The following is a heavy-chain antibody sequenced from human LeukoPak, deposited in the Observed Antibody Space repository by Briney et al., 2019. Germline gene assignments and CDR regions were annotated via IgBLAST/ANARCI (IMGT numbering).Heavy chain of an antibody. CDR3: ARDSGEMATTLYYYYYYMDV. V-gene: IGHV7-4-1*02. Sequence: ASVKVSCKASGYSFSNYGISWVRQAPGQGLEWMGWINTNTGNPTYAQGFTGRFVFSLDTSVSTAYLQISSLKAEDTAVYYCARDSGEMATTLYYYYYYMDVWGKGTTVTVSS. CDR1: GYSFSNYG. J-gene: IGHJ6*03. CDR2: INTNTGNP. D-gene: IGHD5-24*01.